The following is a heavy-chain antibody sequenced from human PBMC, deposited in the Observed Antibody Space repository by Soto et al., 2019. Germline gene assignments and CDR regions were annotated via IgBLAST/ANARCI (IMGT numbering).Heavy chain of an antibody. J-gene: IGHJ4*02. CDR1: GFTFDDYA. CDR3: AKDRSRLSVTGPLLD. CDR2: ITWNSGSI. V-gene: IGHV3-9*01. Sequence: EVQLVESGGGLVQPGRSLRLSCAASGFTFDDYAMHWVRHAPGKGLGWVSGITWNSGSIGYADSVRGRFPISRDNAKTSLFLQMSSLRNEDTGGYYFAKDRSRLSVTGPLLDWGQGILVTVSS. D-gene: IGHD3-10*01.